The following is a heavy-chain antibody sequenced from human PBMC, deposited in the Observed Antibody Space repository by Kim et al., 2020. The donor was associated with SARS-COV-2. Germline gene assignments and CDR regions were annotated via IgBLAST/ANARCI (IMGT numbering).Heavy chain of an antibody. V-gene: IGHV5-51*01. J-gene: IGHJ4*02. CDR3: ARGPTPLFDY. Sequence: DTSYSPSFQGQVTISADKSISTAYLQWSSLKASDTAMYYCARGPTPLFDYWGQGTLVTVSS. CDR2: DT.